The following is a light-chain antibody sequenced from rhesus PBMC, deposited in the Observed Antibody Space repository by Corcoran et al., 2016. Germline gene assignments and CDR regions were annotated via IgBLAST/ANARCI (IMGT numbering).Light chain of an antibody. CDR1: QSLLHSNGNTY. J-gene: IGKJ2*01. V-gene: IGKV2-73*01. CDR2: RVS. CDR3: MQALQTPYS. Sequence: DIVMTQTPLSLPVTPGEPASISCRSSQSLLHSNGNTYLYWYLQKPGQPSRLRIYRVSNQFSGVPDMFSGSGSGTEFTLKISRVEAEDVGVYYCMQALQTPYSFGQGTKVEIK.